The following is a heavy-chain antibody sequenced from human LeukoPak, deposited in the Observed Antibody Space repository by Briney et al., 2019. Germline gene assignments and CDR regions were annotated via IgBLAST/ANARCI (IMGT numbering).Heavy chain of an antibody. D-gene: IGHD6-19*01. CDR1: GFTFSSYA. V-gene: IGHV3-23*01. CDR2: ISGSGGST. J-gene: IGHJ6*02. Sequence: GGSLRLSCAASGFTFSSYAMHWVRQAPGKGLEWVSAISGSGGSTYYADSVKGRFTISRDNSKNTLYLQMNSLRAEDTAVYYCAKVRSSGWYNYYGMDVWGQGTTVTVSS. CDR3: AKVRSSGWYNYYGMDV.